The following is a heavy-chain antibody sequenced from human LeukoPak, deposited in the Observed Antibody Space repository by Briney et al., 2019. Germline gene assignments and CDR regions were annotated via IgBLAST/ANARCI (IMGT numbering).Heavy chain of an antibody. J-gene: IGHJ6*03. D-gene: IGHD2-8*01. V-gene: IGHV3-21*01. CDR1: GFTFSSYS. CDR3: ARTVWGMLPGQYYYYYYYMDV. CDR2: ISSSSSYI. Sequence: GGSLRLSCAASGFTFSSYSMNWVRQAPGKGPEWVSSISSSSSYIYYADSVKGRFTISRDNAKNSLYLQMNSLRAEDTAVYYCARTVWGMLPGQYYYYYYYMDVWGKGTTVTVSS.